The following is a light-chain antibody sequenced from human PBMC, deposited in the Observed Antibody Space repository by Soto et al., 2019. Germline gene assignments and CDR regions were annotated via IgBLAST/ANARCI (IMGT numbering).Light chain of an antibody. Sequence: ELVRTQSPATLSVSPGERANLSCRASQSVSSNLAWYQKKPGQAPRILIYGASTRATGIPARFSGSGSGTEFNLTISRLQSEEFAVYYCQQYNNWPQTFGQGTKLDIK. V-gene: IGKV3-15*01. J-gene: IGKJ1*01. CDR1: QSVSSN. CDR3: QQYNNWPQT. CDR2: GAS.